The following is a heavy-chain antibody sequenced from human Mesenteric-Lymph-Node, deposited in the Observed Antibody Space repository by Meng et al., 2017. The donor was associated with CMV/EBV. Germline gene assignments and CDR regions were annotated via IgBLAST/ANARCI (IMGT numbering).Heavy chain of an antibody. Sequence: ASVKVSCKASGYTFTSYDINWVRQATGQGLEWMGWMDPNSGNTGYAQKFQGRVTMTRNTSISTAYMELSNLKSEDTAVYYCAVPVDIVATMAHDGFDFWGQGTMVTVSS. CDR1: GYTFTSYD. D-gene: IGHD5-12*01. CDR2: MDPNSGNT. J-gene: IGHJ3*01. CDR3: AVPVDIVATMAHDGFDF. V-gene: IGHV1-8*01.